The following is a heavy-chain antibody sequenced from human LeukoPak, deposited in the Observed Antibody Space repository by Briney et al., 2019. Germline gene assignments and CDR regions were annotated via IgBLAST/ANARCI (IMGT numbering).Heavy chain of an antibody. CDR3: ARLGRGTVRAVFRPYYDYMDV. J-gene: IGHJ6*03. CDR2: IYYSGST. V-gene: IGHV4-59*12. D-gene: IGHD3-10*01. Sequence: SETLSLTCTVSGGSISSYYWSWIRQPPGKGLEWIGYIYYSGSTNYNPSLESRVTISVDTSKNQFSLKLSSVTAADTAVFYCARLGRGTVRAVFRPYYDYMDVWGKGTTVTVSS. CDR1: GGSISSYY.